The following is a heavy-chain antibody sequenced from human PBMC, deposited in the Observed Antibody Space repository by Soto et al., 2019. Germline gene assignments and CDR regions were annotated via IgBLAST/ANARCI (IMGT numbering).Heavy chain of an antibody. CDR3: ARGSGGATATLDYYYFYMDV. Sequence: QVQLVQAGAEVKKPGASVTVSCRSSGDTFNDYYIHWVRQAPGQGLEWMGWINPNGGVTKYAQKFQGWVTMTRDTSIRTVYIQLSRLISDDTAVYYCARGSGGATATLDYYYFYMDVWGTGTTVTVSS. CDR2: INPNGGVT. J-gene: IGHJ6*03. CDR1: GDTFNDYY. V-gene: IGHV1-2*04. D-gene: IGHD5-12*01.